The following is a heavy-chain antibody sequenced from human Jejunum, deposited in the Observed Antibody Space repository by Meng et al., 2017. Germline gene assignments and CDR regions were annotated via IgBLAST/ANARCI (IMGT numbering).Heavy chain of an antibody. J-gene: IGHJ4*02. D-gene: IGHD3-9*01. Sequence: QLQLQESGAGLVKASETLSLTCTVSGGSISSSYYYWGWIRQPPGKGLDWTGTISYSGSTYYNPSLTSRVTISIDTSKNQFSLKLSSVTAADTAVYYCASYDLFTGFGFDYWGQGTLVTVSS. V-gene: IGHV4-39*01. CDR3: ASYDLFTGFGFDY. CDR1: GGSISSSYYY. CDR2: ISYSGST.